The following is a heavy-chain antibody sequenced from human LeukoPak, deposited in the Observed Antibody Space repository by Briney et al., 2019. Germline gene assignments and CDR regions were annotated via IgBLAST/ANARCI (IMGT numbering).Heavy chain of an antibody. V-gene: IGHV3-30*03. CDR2: ISYDGSNK. J-gene: IGHJ6*03. CDR1: GFTFSSYG. D-gene: IGHD6-6*01. CDR3: ARWKSSSRVGYYYYYMDV. Sequence: GGSLRLSCAASGFTFSSYGMHWVRQAPGKGLEWVAVISYDGSNKYYADSVKGRFTISRDNSKDTLDLQMNSVRPEDTAVYYCARWKSSSRVGYYYYYMDVWGKGTTVTVSS.